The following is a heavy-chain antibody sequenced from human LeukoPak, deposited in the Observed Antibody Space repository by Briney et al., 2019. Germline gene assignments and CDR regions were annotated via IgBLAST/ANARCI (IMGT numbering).Heavy chain of an antibody. Sequence: GASVKVSCKASGYTFNAYYIHWVRQAPGQGLEWMGWINPNSGGTNSAQKFQGRVTMTWDTSINTVYMEVRRLRSDDTAVYYCARVQREYNYGNPSPFDYWGQGTLVTVSS. D-gene: IGHD5-18*01. CDR3: ARVQREYNYGNPSPFDY. V-gene: IGHV1-2*02. CDR2: INPNSGGT. CDR1: GYTFNAYY. J-gene: IGHJ4*02.